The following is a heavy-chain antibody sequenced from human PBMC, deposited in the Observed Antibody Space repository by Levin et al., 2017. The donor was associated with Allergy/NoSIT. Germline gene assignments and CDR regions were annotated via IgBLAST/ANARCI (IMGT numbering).Heavy chain of an antibody. J-gene: IGHJ4*02. CDR3: ARQRRAYFDY. CDR1: GVTFSIYW. Sequence: GGSLRLSCAASGVTFSIYWMTWVRQAPGKGLEWVANIKEDASEKYYVESVKGRFTIFRDNAKNSLYLQMNSLRAEDTAVYYCARQRRAYFDYWGQGTLVTVSS. V-gene: IGHV3-7*01. CDR2: IKEDASEK.